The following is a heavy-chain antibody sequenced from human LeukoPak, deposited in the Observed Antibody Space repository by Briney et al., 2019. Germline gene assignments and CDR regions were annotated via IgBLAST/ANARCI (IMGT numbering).Heavy chain of an antibody. J-gene: IGHJ4*02. CDR1: GYTFTGYY. V-gene: IGHV1-2*02. CDR2: INPNSGGT. CDR3: ARMPDDYYDSSGYYYFDY. D-gene: IGHD3-22*01. Sequence: ASVKVSCKASGYTFTGYYMHWVRQAPGQGLEWMGWINPNSGGTNYAQKFQGRVTMTRDTSISTAYMELIRLKSDDTAVYYCARMPDDYYDSSGYYYFDYWGQGSLVTVSS.